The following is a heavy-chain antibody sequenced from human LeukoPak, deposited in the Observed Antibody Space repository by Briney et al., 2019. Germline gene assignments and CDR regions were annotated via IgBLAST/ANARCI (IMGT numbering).Heavy chain of an antibody. CDR2: INHSGST. Sequence: PSETLSLTCAVYGGSFSGYNWSWIRQPPGKGLEWIGEINHSGSTNYNPSLKSRVTISVDTSKNQFSLKLSSVTAADTAVYFCARRQYIVVVPPKNHGFDPWGQGTLVTVSS. CDR3: ARRQYIVVVPPKNHGFDP. J-gene: IGHJ5*02. CDR1: GGSFSGYN. D-gene: IGHD2-2*01. V-gene: IGHV4-34*01.